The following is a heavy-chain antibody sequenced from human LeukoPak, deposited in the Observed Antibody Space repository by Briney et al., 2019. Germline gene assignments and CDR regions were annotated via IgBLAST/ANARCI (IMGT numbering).Heavy chain of an antibody. D-gene: IGHD5-12*01. CDR1: AFNFTAYW. V-gene: IGHV3-74*01. Sequence: GGSLRLSCGSTAFNFTAYWMHWVRQDPRQALLWVARINSDGTTTNYADSVKGRFTISRDNAKNTLFLQMNSLRAEDTAVYFCAVSNGGYGPWGQGALVTVSS. J-gene: IGHJ5*02. CDR3: AVSNGGYGP. CDR2: INSDGTTT.